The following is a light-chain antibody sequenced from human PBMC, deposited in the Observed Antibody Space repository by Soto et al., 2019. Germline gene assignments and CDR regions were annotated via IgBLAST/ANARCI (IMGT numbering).Light chain of an antibody. CDR1: QSISSN. CDR3: QENYRT. V-gene: IGKV1-39*01. CDR2: SAS. Sequence: DIQMTQSPSSLSASVGDRVTITCRASQSISSNLNWYQQKPGKAPKLLIYSASSLQSGVPSRFSGSGSGTDFTLTINSLQFEDFATYYCQENYRTFGQGTRLEIK. J-gene: IGKJ5*01.